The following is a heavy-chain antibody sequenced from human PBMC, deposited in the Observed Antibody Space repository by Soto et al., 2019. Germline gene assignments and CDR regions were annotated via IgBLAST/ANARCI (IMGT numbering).Heavy chain of an antibody. CDR2: ISSSGSTI. CDR1: GFTFSSYE. Sequence: GSLRLSCAASGFTFSSYEMNWVRQAPGKGLEWVSYISSSGSTIYYADSVKGRFTISRDNAKNSLYLQMNSLRAEDTAVYHCARDLRFEGYYYYGMDVWGQGTTVTVSS. J-gene: IGHJ6*02. V-gene: IGHV3-48*03. D-gene: IGHD3-16*01. CDR3: ARDLRFEGYYYYGMDV.